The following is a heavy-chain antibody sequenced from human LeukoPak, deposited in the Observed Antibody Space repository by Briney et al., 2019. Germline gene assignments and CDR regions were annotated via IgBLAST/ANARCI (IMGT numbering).Heavy chain of an antibody. J-gene: IGHJ4*02. CDR1: GDSISSSGHY. D-gene: IGHD2-2*01. CDR3: ARQYCSSVTCWAYFDH. V-gene: IGHV4-39*01. Sequence: SETLSLTCTVSGDSISSSGHYWGWIRQPPGEGLEWIGIIYHSGSTYYNPSLKSRVTISVDTSKNQFSLKLSSVTAADTAVYYCARQYCSSVTCWAYFDHWGQGTLVTVSS. CDR2: IYHSGST.